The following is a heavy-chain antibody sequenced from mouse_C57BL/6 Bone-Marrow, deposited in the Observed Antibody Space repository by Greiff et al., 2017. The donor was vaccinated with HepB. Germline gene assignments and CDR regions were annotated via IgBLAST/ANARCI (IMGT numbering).Heavy chain of an antibody. CDR3: ARRPYYYGSSYWYFDV. D-gene: IGHD1-1*01. V-gene: IGHV1-75*01. CDR2: IFPGSGST. CDR1: GYTFTDYY. Sequence: SGPELVKPGASVKISCKASGYTFTDYYINWVKQRPGQGLEWIGWIFPGSGSTYYNEKFKGKATLTVDKSSSTAYMLLSSLTSEDSAVYFCARRPYYYGSSYWYFDVWGTGTTVTVSS. J-gene: IGHJ1*03.